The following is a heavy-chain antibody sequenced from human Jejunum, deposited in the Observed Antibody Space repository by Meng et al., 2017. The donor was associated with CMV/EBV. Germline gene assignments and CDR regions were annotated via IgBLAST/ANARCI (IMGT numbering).Heavy chain of an antibody. J-gene: IGHJ4*02. V-gene: IGHV4-31*03. Sequence: QVRLQGSGPGLVKPSQTLSLTCTVSGGSVSSGGYYWTWIRQHPGKGLEWFGHIYYSGSTFYNPSLKRRVIISIGTSKNQFSLNLRSVTAADTAVYYCARVSSGWDYFDYWGQGTLVTVSS. CDR1: GGSVSSGGYY. D-gene: IGHD6-19*01. CDR2: IYYSGST. CDR3: ARVSSGWDYFDY.